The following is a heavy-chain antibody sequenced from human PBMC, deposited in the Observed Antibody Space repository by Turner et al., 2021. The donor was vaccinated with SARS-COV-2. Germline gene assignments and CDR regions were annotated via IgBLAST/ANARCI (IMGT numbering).Heavy chain of an antibody. CDR2: INHSGST. CDR1: GFTVSSNY. D-gene: IGHD5-18*01. V-gene: IGHV4-34*01. Sequence: VQLVESGGGLIQPGGSLRLSCAASGFTVSSNYMSWVRQAPGKGLEWIGEINHSGSTNYNPSLKSRVTISVDTSKNQFSLNLSSVTAADTAVYYCARGGGYSYGALDYWGQGTLVTVSS. CDR3: ARGGGYSYGALDY. J-gene: IGHJ4*02.